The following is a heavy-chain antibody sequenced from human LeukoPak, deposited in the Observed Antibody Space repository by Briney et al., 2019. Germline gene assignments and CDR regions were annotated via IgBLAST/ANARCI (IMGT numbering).Heavy chain of an antibody. CDR3: ARDMITFGGVIVPLGY. CDR1: GGSISSSNW. J-gene: IGHJ4*02. D-gene: IGHD3-16*02. CDR2: TYHSGST. V-gene: IGHV4-4*02. Sequence: PSGTLSLTCAVSGGSISSSNWWSWVRQPPGKGLEWIGETYHSGSTNYNPSLKSRVTISVDKSKNQFSLKLSSVTAADTAVCYCARDMITFGGVIVPLGYWGQGTLVTVSS.